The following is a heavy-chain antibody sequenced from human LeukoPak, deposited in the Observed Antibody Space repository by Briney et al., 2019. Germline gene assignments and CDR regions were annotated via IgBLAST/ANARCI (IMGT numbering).Heavy chain of an antibody. J-gene: IGHJ4*02. CDR1: GFTFSSYG. CDR3: AKDQCTRTSCDGYPGY. V-gene: IGHV3-30*02. Sequence: QPGGSLRLSCTASGFTFSSYGMHWVRQAPGKGLEWVAFIHFDGSTKYSGDSVQGRFTISRDNSRNILYLQMNNLRPEDTAFYYCAKDQCTRTSCDGYPGYWGQGTLVTVSS. D-gene: IGHD2-2*01. CDR2: IHFDGSTK.